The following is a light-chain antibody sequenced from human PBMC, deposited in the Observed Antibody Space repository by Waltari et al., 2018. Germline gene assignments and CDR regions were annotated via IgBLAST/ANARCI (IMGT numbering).Light chain of an antibody. Sequence: EIVMTQSPATLSLSPGERATLSCRASQSVTNNLAWYQQKPGQAPRLLIYRASTRATSIPARISGSGSGTEFTLTISSLQSEDFAFYYCQQYNNWPLTFGGGT. J-gene: IGKJ4*01. CDR1: QSVTNN. V-gene: IGKV3-15*01. CDR3: QQYNNWPLT. CDR2: RAS.